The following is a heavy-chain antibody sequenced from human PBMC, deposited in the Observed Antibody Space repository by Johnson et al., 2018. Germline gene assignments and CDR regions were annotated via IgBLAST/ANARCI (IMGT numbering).Heavy chain of an antibody. CDR3: ASAAGYSSDGVTGRDGMDV. Sequence: VQLVETGGGLVKPGGSLRLSCAASGFTFSDYYMSWIRQAPGQGLEWVALISYDGSNKFYADSVKGRFTISRDNSKGRLYLQRNSLRAEDTAVYYCASAAGYSSDGVTGRDGMDVWGQGTTCTVSS. J-gene: IGHJ6*02. CDR1: GFTFSDYY. CDR2: ISYDGSNK. D-gene: IGHD6-19*01. V-gene: IGHV3-30*03.